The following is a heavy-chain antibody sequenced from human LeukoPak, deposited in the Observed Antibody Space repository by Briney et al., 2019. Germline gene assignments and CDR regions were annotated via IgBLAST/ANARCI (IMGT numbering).Heavy chain of an antibody. D-gene: IGHD3-10*01. CDR3: ARAGSITMLRGVIQYYFDY. V-gene: IGHV1-2*02. J-gene: IGHJ4*02. CDR2: INPNSGGT. CDR1: GYTFTSYG. Sequence: ASVKVSCKASGYTFTSYGISWVRQAPGQGLEWMGWINPNSGGTNYAQKFQGRVTMTRDTSISTAYMELSRLRSDDTAVYYSARAGSITMLRGVIQYYFDYWGQGTLVTVSS.